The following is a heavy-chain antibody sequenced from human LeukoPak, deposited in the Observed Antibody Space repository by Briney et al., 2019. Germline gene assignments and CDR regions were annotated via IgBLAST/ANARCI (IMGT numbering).Heavy chain of an antibody. D-gene: IGHD4-17*01. CDR3: ARASHDYGDYSHFDY. Sequence: PSETLSLTCTVSGGSISSSSHYWGWVRQPPGKGLEWIGSINYSGSTYYNPSLKSRVTISVETSKNQFSLKLSSVTAADAAVYYCARASHDYGDYSHFDYWGQGTLVTVSS. CDR2: INYSGST. V-gene: IGHV4-39*07. J-gene: IGHJ4*02. CDR1: GGSISSSSHY.